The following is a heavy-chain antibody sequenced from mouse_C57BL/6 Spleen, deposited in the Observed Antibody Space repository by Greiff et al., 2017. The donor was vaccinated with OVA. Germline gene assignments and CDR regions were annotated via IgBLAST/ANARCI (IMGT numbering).Heavy chain of an antibody. D-gene: IGHD2-4*01. J-gene: IGHJ4*01. CDR2: ISSGGSYT. CDR1: GFTFSSYG. V-gene: IGHV5-6*01. Sequence: EVQLVESGGDLVKPGGSLKLSCAASGFTFSSYGMSWVRQTPDKRLEWVATISSGGSYTYYPDSVKGRFTISRDNAKNTLYLQMSSLKSEDTAMCYCARHGRGLRRDYYAMDYWGQGTSVTVSS. CDR3: ARHGRGLRRDYYAMDY.